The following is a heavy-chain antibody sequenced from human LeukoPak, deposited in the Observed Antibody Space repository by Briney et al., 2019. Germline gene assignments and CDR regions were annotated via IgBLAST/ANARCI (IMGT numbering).Heavy chain of an antibody. CDR3: ASGPHY. CDR1: GGSFSGYY. J-gene: IGHJ4*02. Sequence: SETLSLTCAVYGGSFSGYYWSWIRQPPGKGLEWIGEINHSGSTNYNPSLKSRVTISVDTSKNQFSLKLSSVTVADTAVYYCASGPHYWGQGTLVTVSS. CDR2: INHSGST. V-gene: IGHV4-34*01.